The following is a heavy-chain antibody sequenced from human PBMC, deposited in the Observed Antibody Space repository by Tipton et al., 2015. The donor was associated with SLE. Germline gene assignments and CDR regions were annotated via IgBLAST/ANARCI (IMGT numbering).Heavy chain of an antibody. D-gene: IGHD4-17*01. Sequence: TLSLTCAVYGGSFSGYYWGWIRQPPGKGLEWVGEINHSGSTNYNPSLKSRVTISVDTSKNQFSLKLSSVTAADTAVYYCARDPSYGVDYWGQGTLVTVSS. J-gene: IGHJ4*02. CDR3: ARDPSYGVDY. CDR1: GGSFSGYY. CDR2: INHSGST. V-gene: IGHV4-34*01.